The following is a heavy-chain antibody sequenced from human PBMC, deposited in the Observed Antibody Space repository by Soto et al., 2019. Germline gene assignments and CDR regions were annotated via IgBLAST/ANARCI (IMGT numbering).Heavy chain of an antibody. CDR3: AIGAAAAARGWLVP. V-gene: IGHV4-59*01. CDR1: GGSITSYY. Sequence: PSETLSLTCTVSGGSITSYYWSWIRQPPGKGLEWIGYIYYSGSTNYNPSLKSRVTISVDTSKNQFSLKLSSVTAADTAVYYCAIGAAAAARGWLVPWGQGALLTVSS. J-gene: IGHJ5*02. CDR2: IYYSGST. D-gene: IGHD6-13*01.